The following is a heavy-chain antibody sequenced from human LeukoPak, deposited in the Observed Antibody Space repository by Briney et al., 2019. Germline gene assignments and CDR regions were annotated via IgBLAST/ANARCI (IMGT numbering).Heavy chain of an antibody. Sequence: SVKVSCKASGGSFSTSGFSWGRQAPGQGLEWVGGVIPICGTPSYAQKFQGSVTITTDESTSTAYMELSSLRSEDTAVYYCARDHWGIVENGYDYFYYDMDVWGQGTTVTVSS. D-gene: IGHD7-27*01. V-gene: IGHV1-69*05. CDR2: VIPICGTP. CDR3: ARDHWGIVENGYDYFYYDMDV. J-gene: IGHJ6*02. CDR1: GGSFSTSG.